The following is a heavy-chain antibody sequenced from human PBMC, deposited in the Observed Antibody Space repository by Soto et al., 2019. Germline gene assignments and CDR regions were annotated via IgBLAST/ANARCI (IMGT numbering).Heavy chain of an antibody. J-gene: IGHJ6*02. D-gene: IGHD6-13*01. V-gene: IGHV4-59*01. CDR1: GGSISSYY. Sequence: AETLSLTCTVSGGSISSYYWSWIRQPPGKGLEWIGYIYYSGSTNYNPPLKSRVTISVDTSKNQFSLKLSSVTAADTAVYYCARGRAPGGIAAAGNYYYGMDVWGQGTTVTVSS. CDR2: IYYSGST. CDR3: ARGRAPGGIAAAGNYYYGMDV.